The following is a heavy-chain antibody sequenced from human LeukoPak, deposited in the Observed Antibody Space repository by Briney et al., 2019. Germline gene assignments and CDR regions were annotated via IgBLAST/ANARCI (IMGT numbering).Heavy chain of an antibody. D-gene: IGHD3-22*01. CDR1: GFTFGSYS. J-gene: IGHJ4*02. CDR3: ARDSVTYYYDLYNNF. V-gene: IGHV3-21*01. Sequence: GGSLRLSCAASGFTFGSYSMNWVRQAPGKGLEWVSSISSSSSYIYYADSVKGRFTISRDNAKNSLYLQMNSLRAEDTAVYYCARDSVTYYYDLYNNFWGQGTLVTVSS. CDR2: ISSSSSYI.